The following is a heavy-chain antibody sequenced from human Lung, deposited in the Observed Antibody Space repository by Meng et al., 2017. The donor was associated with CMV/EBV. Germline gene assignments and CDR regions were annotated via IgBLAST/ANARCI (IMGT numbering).Heavy chain of an antibody. J-gene: IGHJ6*02. D-gene: IGHD3-22*01. CDR1: GDSVSSNSAA. Sequence: LXXAISGDSVSSNSAAWNWIRQSPSRGLEWLGRTYYRSKWYDDYAMAVKSRITINPDTSKNQFSLQLNSVTPEDTAVYYCARDYYDSGAYYYTEEYYHGLDVWGQGXTVTVSS. V-gene: IGHV6-1*01. CDR2: TYYRSKWYD. CDR3: ARDYYDSGAYYYTEEYYHGLDV.